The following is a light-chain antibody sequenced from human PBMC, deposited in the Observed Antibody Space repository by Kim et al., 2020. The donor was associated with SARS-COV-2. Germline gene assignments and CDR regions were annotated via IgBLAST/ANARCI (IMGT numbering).Light chain of an antibody. Sequence: PGERATLSCRASQSVSSSYFAWYQQKPGQAPRLLIYGASSRATGIPDRFSGSGSGTDFTLTISRLEPEDFAVYYCQQYGISPPFTFGPGTKV. J-gene: IGKJ3*01. V-gene: IGKV3-20*01. CDR2: GAS. CDR3: QQYGISPPFT. CDR1: QSVSSSY.